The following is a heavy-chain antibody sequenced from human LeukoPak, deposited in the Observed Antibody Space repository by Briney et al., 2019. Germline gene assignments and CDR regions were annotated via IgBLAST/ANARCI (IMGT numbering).Heavy chain of an antibody. D-gene: IGHD6-13*01. CDR2: INSDGSRT. CDR1: GFTLSTYW. Sequence: PGGSLRLSCAASGFTLSTYWMHWVRQGPGKGLVWVSCINSDGSRTTYADSVKGRFTISRDNAKNTLYLQMNTLRVEDTVVYYCARGSWSAADTNIDYWGQGTLVTVSS. J-gene: IGHJ4*02. V-gene: IGHV3-74*01. CDR3: ARGSWSAADTNIDY.